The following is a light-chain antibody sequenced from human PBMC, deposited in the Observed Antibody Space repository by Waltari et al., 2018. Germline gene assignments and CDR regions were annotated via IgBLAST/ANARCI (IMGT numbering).Light chain of an antibody. CDR3: QSVDSSATYVI. J-gene: IGLJ2*01. V-gene: IGLV3-25*03. CDR2: KDK. Sequence: SYDLTQPPSVSVSPGQTARITCSGDALPKQSGYWYKQKSGQAPVLMIFKDKERPSGIPERFSGSSSGTTVTLTISGVQAEDEADYYCQSVDSSATYVIFGGGTKLTVL. CDR1: ALPKQS.